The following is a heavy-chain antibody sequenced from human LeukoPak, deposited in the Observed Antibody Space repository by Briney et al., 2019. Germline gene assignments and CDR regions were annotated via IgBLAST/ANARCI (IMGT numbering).Heavy chain of an antibody. Sequence: SQTLSLTCTVSGGSISSGGYYWSWIRQHPGKGLEWIGSIYYSGSTYYNPSLKSRVTISVDTSKNQFSLKLSSVTAADTAVYYCARLWGTTVTTHYFDYWGQGTLVTVSS. J-gene: IGHJ4*02. CDR1: GGSISSGGYY. D-gene: IGHD4-17*01. V-gene: IGHV4-39*01. CDR3: ARLWGTTVTTHYFDY. CDR2: IYYSGST.